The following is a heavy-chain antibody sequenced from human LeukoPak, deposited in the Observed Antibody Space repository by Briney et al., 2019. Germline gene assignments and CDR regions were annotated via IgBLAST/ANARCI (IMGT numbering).Heavy chain of an antibody. Sequence: ASVNVSCTASGGTFSSYTISWVRQAPGPGRESMGRIIPILGIANYAQKFQGRVTITADKSTSTAYMELSSLRSEDTAVYYCARAPLYCSGGSCYGPYFDYWGQGTLVTVSS. CDR3: ARAPLYCSGGSCYGPYFDY. CDR1: GGTFSSYT. J-gene: IGHJ4*02. CDR2: IIPILGIA. V-gene: IGHV1-69*02. D-gene: IGHD2-15*01.